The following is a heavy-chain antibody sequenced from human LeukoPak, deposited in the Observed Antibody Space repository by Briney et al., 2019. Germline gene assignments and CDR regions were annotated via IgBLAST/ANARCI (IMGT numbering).Heavy chain of an antibody. D-gene: IGHD3-10*01. CDR1: GGSLSRGDYY. V-gene: IGHV4-30-4*01. CDR2: IYYSWST. J-gene: IGHJ5*02. CDR3: ARDNYGSGSHAPGVWFDP. Sequence: SETLSLTCTVSGGSLSRGDYYWSWIRKPPGKGLEWYGYIYYSWSTYYNPSLKSRVTLSVDTSKNQFSLKLSSVTAADTAVYYCARDNYGSGSHAPGVWFDPWGQGTLVTVSS.